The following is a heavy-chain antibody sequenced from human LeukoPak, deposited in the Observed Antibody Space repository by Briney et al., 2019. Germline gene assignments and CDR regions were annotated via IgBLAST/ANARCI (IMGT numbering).Heavy chain of an antibody. Sequence: GGSLRLSCAASGFTFSNAWMSWVRQAPGKGLEWVGRIKSKTDGGTTDYAAPVKGRFTSSRDDSKNTLYLQMNSLKTEDTAVYYCTTDIAVAGFDYWGQGTLVTVSS. D-gene: IGHD6-19*01. CDR3: TTDIAVAGFDY. CDR2: IKSKTDGGTT. CDR1: GFTFSNAW. V-gene: IGHV3-15*01. J-gene: IGHJ4*02.